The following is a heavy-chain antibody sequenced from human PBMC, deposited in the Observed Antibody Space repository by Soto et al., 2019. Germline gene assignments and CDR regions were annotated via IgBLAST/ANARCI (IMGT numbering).Heavy chain of an antibody. Sequence: SETLSLTCTVSGDPLSSGSYYWSWIRQSPGKRLERIAYIYYTGTTKYNPPLKSRVTISLDTSMNQFSLRLSSVTAADSAVYYCARAASPYFDLFSAFHPWGQGTLVTVSS. D-gene: IGHD3-9*01. CDR1: GDPLSSGSYY. J-gene: IGHJ5*02. CDR3: ARAASPYFDLFSAFHP. V-gene: IGHV4-61*01. CDR2: IYYTGTT.